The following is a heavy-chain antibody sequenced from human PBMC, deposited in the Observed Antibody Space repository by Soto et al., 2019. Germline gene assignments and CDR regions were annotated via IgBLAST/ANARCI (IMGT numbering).Heavy chain of an antibody. V-gene: IGHV1-58*01. Sequence: QMQLVQSGPEVKKPGTSVKVSCKASGFTFTSSAVQWVRQARGQRLEWIGWIVVGSGNTNYAQKFQERVTITREQATSPAYKGLSSVRFEDTAVYFWAGESRCGDFYSPWFAPWGPGTPVTVS. CDR3: AGESRCGDFYSPWFAP. CDR1: GFTFTSSA. J-gene: IGHJ5*02. D-gene: IGHD2-21*02. CDR2: IVVGSGNT.